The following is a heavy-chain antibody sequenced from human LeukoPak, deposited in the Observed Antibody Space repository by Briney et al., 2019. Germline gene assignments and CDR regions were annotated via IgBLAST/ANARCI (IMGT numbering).Heavy chain of an antibody. CDR1: GFTFSSYG. CDR2: ISGSGAST. CDR3: ARAKFAWSSSIWYCFDP. V-gene: IGHV3-23*01. J-gene: IGHJ5*02. D-gene: IGHD6-13*01. Sequence: GGSLRLSCAASGFTFSSYGMSWVRQAPGKGLEWVPDISGSGASTYYADSVKGRVTISRDNSKNTLYLQMNSLRADDTAVYECARAKFAWSSSIWYCFDPWGQGTLVTVSS.